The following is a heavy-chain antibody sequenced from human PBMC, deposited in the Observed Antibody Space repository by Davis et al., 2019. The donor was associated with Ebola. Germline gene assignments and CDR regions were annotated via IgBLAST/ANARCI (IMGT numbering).Heavy chain of an antibody. CDR3: SRREHGDI. V-gene: IGHV5-51*01. J-gene: IGHJ4*02. CDR2: IYPGDSDT. Sequence: GESLKISCKASGYDFSNFWIAWVRQMPGKGLEWMGIIYPGDSDTRYSPSFQGQVTISADKSIATAYLQWSSLKASDTAIYYCSRREHGDIWGQGTLVTVSS. D-gene: IGHD5-24*01. CDR1: GYDFSNFW.